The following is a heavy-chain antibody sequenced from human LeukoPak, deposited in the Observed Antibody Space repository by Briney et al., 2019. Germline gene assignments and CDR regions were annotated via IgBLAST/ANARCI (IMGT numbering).Heavy chain of an antibody. D-gene: IGHD3/OR15-3a*01. V-gene: IGHV3-15*07. CDR2: IKSKTDGGTT. J-gene: IGHJ4*02. CDR1: GFTFSNAW. CDR3: TTDLFAHFQYWRCPMRIRPFGL. Sequence: GGSLRLSCAASGFTFSNAWMNWVRQAPGKGLEWVGRIKSKTDGGTTDYAAPVKGRFTISRDDSKNTLYLQMNSLKTEDTAVYFCTTDLFAHFQYWRCPMRIRPFGLRGQGTLVTVSS.